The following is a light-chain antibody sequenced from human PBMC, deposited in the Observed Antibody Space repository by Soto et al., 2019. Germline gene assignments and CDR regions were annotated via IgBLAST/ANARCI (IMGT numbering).Light chain of an antibody. J-gene: IGLJ2*01. CDR3: SSYTRSSAVV. CDR2: DVS. V-gene: IGLV2-14*01. CDR1: SSDVGGYNY. Sequence: QSALTQPASVSGSPGQSITISCTGTSSDVGGYNYVSWYQQHPGKAPKLMIYDVSNRPSGVSNRFSGSKSGNTASLTISGLQSEDEADYYCSSYTRSSAVVFGGGTQRTVL.